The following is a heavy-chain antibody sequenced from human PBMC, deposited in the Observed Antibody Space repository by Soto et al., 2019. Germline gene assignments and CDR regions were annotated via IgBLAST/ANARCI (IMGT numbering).Heavy chain of an antibody. V-gene: IGHV4-4*02. CDR1: GDSITGDNW. Sequence: SETLSLTCAVSGDSITGDNWWSWVRQPPGKGLEWIGEIHHSGATNYNPSLKSRVTISVDKSKNQFSLKLNSVTAADTAVYYCARYNWGAIGAFDIWGQGTMVTVSS. J-gene: IGHJ3*02. CDR2: IHHSGAT. D-gene: IGHD1-1*01. CDR3: ARYNWGAIGAFDI.